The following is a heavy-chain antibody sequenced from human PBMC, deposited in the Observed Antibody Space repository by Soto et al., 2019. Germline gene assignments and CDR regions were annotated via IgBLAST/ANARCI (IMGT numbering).Heavy chain of an antibody. D-gene: IGHD6-13*01. V-gene: IGHV4-59*01. CDR2: VYNSGST. Sequence: SETLSLTCTVSGGSISSNYWTWIRQPPGKGLEWIGYVYNSGSTNYNPSLKSRVTISEDTSKSQFSLKVNSMTAADTAVYYCAKYRREAVAGYTLDNWGQGILVTVSS. CDR1: GGSISSNY. CDR3: AKYRREAVAGYTLDN. J-gene: IGHJ4*02.